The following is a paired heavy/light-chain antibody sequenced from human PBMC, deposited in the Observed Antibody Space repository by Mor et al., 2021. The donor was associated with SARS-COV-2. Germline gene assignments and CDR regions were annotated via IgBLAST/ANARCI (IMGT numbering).Light chain of an antibody. Sequence: DIQMTQSPSSLSASVGDRVTITCRASQSISSYLNWYQQKPGKAPKLLIYAASSLQSGVPSRFSGSGSGTDFTLTISSLQPEDFATYYCQQSYSTPHTFGQGTKVEIK. CDR3: QQSYSTPHT. CDR2: AAS. CDR1: QSISSY. J-gene: IGKJ1*01. V-gene: IGKV1-39*01.
Heavy chain of an antibody. V-gene: IGHV1-69*05. CDR3: ARDTGGLGGGTLVPGAFDI. Sequence: QVQLVQSGAEVKKPGSSVKVSCKASGGTFSSYAISWVRQAPGQGLEWMGGIIPIFGTANYAQKFQGRVTITTDESTSTAYMELSSLRSEDTAVYYCARDTGGLGGGTLVPGAFDIWGQGTMVTVSS. CDR2: IIPIFGTA. D-gene: IGHD3-16*01. CDR1: GGTFSSYA. J-gene: IGHJ3*02.